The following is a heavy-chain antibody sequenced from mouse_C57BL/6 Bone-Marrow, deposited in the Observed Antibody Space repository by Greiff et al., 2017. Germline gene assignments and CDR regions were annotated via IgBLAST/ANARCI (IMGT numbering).Heavy chain of an antibody. J-gene: IGHJ2*01. V-gene: IGHV1-4*01. CDR2: INPSSGYT. CDR3: AQGGYFDY. CDR1: GYTFTSYT. Sequence: VQLQQSGAELARPGASVKMSCKASGYTFTSYTMHWVKQRPGQGLAWIGYINPSSGYTKYNQKFKDKATLTADKSSSTAYMQLSSLTSEDSAVYYCAQGGYFDYWGQGTTLTVSS.